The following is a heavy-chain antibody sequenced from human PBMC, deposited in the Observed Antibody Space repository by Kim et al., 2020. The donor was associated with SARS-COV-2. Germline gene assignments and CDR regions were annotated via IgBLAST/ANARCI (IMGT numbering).Heavy chain of an antibody. CDR2: IYPGDSDT. CDR1: GYSFTSYW. J-gene: IGHJ4*02. CDR3: ARGRWHYDSSGYYRYFDY. V-gene: IGHV5-51*01. D-gene: IGHD3-22*01. Sequence: GESLQISCKGSGYSFTSYWIGWVRQMPGKGLEWMGIIYPGDSDTRYSPSFQGQVTISADKSISTAYLQWSSLKASDTAMYYCARGRWHYDSSGYYRYFDYWGQGTLVTVSS.